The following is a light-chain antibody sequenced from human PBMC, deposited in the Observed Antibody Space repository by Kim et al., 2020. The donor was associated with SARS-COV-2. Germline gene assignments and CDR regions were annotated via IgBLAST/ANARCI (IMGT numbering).Light chain of an antibody. CDR1: SSDVGGYKY. J-gene: IGLJ1*01. CDR2: EVS. V-gene: IGLV2-14*01. CDR3: SSYIRGSTNYV. Sequence: SITISCTGTSSDVGGYKYVSWYQHHPGKAPKLVIYEVSNRPSGVSNRFSGSKSGNTASLTISGLQAEDEADYYCSSYIRGSTNYVFGTGTKVTVL.